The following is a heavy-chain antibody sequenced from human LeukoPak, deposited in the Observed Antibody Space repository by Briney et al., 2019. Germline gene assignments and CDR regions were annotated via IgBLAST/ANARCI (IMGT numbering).Heavy chain of an antibody. CDR3: ASGGIYYGAAFDF. J-gene: IGHJ4*02. CDR2: ISHSGGST. D-gene: IGHD1-26*01. V-gene: IGHV3-23*01. CDR1: GFTFSGYA. Sequence: PGGSLRLSCSAYGFTFSGYAWSWVRQAPGKGLEWVSYISHSGGSTLYADPMKGPFTISRDKSKNSLYLDVSSLRAEDTALYYCASGGIYYGAAFDFWGQGTLVTVSS.